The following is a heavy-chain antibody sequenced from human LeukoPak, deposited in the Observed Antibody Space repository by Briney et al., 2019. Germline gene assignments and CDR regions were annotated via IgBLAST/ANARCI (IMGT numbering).Heavy chain of an antibody. V-gene: IGHV3-33*01. CDR1: GFTFSSYG. CDR3: ARDRGAFDI. D-gene: IGHD5-12*01. Sequence: HPGRSLRLSCAASGFTFSSYGVHWVRQAPGKGLEWVAVIWYDGSNKYYADSVKGRFTISRDNSKNTLYLQMNSLRAEDTAVYYCARDRGAFDIWGQGTMVTVSS. CDR2: IWYDGSNK. J-gene: IGHJ3*02.